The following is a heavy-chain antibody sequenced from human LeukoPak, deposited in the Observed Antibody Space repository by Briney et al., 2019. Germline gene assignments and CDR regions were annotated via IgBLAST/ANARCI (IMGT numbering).Heavy chain of an antibody. CDR3: AWGCGSGSYATFDY. V-gene: IGHV4-38-2*02. CDR2: MYHSGST. J-gene: IGHJ4*02. Sequence: SETLSLTCSVSGYSISTGYYWGWIRQPPGKGLESIGSMYHSGSTYHNPSLKSRVTISVDTSKNQFSLKLSSVTAAGTAVYYCAWGCGSGSYATFDYWGQGTLVTVSS. CDR1: GYSISTGYY. D-gene: IGHD3-10*01.